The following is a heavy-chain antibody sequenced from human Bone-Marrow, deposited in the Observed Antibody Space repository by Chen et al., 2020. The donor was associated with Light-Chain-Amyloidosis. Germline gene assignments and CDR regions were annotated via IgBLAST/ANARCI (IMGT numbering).Heavy chain of an antibody. J-gene: IGHJ4*02. CDR3: ARGAVGGTTGV. Sequence: QVLLQQSGPGLVKPSETLSLICAVSGHSISRGYFWGWIRQPPGKGLEWIGVLDFYHGGSPSYSPSLKSRVTITADTAKNQFSLNLTTVTAADTATYYCARGAVGGTTGVWGQGTLVTVSS. CDR2: FYHGGSP. V-gene: IGHV4-38-2*01. D-gene: IGHD1-26*01. CDR1: GHSISRGYF.